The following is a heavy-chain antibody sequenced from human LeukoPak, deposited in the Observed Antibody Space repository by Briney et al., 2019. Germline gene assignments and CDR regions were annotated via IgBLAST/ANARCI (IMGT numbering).Heavy chain of an antibody. CDR2: ISYDGNHK. V-gene: IGHV3-30*04. CDR1: GFTFSNYA. J-gene: IGHJ4*02. D-gene: IGHD6-13*01. CDR3: ARVHRYSSTWDSFDY. Sequence: GGSLRLSCAASGFTFSNYAMHWVRQAPGKGLEWVAVISYDGNHKYYADSVKGRFTISRDTSNNTLYLQMNSLGAEDTALYHCARVHRYSSTWDSFDYWGQGTLVTVSS.